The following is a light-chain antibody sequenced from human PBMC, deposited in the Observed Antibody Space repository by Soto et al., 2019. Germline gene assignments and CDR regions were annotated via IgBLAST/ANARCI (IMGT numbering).Light chain of an antibody. CDR3: QSYDSSLSAYV. Sequence: QSVLTHPPSVSGAPGQRVASSCTGSSSNIGAGYDLHWYQHLPGTAPKLLIYDDNNRPSGVPDRFSGSRSGTSASLAITGLQAEDEADYYCQSYDSSLSAYVFGTGTKVTVL. V-gene: IGLV1-40*01. CDR2: DDN. CDR1: SSNIGAGYD. J-gene: IGLJ1*01.